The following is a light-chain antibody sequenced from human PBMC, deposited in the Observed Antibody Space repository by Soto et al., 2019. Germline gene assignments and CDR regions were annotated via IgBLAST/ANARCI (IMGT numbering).Light chain of an antibody. CDR3: QQYCSSPIT. CDR2: GAS. J-gene: IGKJ4*01. V-gene: IGKV3-20*01. Sequence: EIVLTQSPGTLSLSPGERATLSCRASQSVSSSFLAWYQQTPGQAPMLLIYGASSRATGIPDRFSGSGSARAFTLTISSLEPADVAVYYCQQYCSSPITFGGGTKVEIK. CDR1: QSVSSSF.